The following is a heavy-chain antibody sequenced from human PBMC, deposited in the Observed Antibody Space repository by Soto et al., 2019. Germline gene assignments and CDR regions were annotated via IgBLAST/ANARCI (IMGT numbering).Heavy chain of an antibody. CDR1: GASLSTSNW. D-gene: IGHD1-26*01. Sequence: QVQLQQSGPGLVNPSGTLSLTCVVSGASLSTSNWWSWVRQPPGKGLEWIGEIYHSGSTTYSPSLTSRVSMSVDKSRNQFSLRLTTVTAADTAIYYCARGPRSGSYSVDGFDVWGQGTVVTVSS. CDR3: ARGPRSGSYSVDGFDV. V-gene: IGHV4-4*02. J-gene: IGHJ3*01. CDR2: IYHSGST.